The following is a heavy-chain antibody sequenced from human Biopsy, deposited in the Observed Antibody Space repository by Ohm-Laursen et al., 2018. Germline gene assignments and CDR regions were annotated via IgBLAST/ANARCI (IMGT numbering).Heavy chain of an antibody. D-gene: IGHD4-23*01. CDR1: GASIEDYY. CDR2: INYRGNT. J-gene: IGHJ4*02. V-gene: IGHV4-59*01. CDR3: ARESNDFGGLYFHR. Sequence: TLSLTCTVSGASIEDYYWTWIRQAPGKTLEWIASINYRGNTNYNPSLKSRVTMSAHTSTNQFSLKLTSVTAADTAVYYCARESNDFGGLYFHRWGQGTLLTVSS.